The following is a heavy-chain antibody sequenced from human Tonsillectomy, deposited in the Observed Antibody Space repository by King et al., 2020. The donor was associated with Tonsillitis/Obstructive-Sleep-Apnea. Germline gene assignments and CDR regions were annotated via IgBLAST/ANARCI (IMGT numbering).Heavy chain of an antibody. CDR2: IYWDDDK. D-gene: IGHD5-18*01. V-gene: IGHV2-5*02. CDR1: GFSLSSSGVG. Sequence: TLKESGPTLVKPTQTLTLTCTFSGFSLSSSGVGVGWIRQPPGKALEWLALIYWDDDKFYSPSLKSRLTIIRDTSKNQVVLRMTNMDPVDTATYYCAHAHGLHRWLPFDYWGQGTLVTVSS. J-gene: IGHJ4*02. CDR3: AHAHGLHRWLPFDY.